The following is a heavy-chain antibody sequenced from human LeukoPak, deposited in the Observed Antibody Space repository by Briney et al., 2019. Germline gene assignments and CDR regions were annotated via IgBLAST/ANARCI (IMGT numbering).Heavy chain of an antibody. CDR1: GGSISSYY. Sequence: SETLSLTCTVSGGSISSYYWSWIRQPAGKGLEWIGRIYTSGSTNYNSSLKSRVTMSVDTSKNQFSLKLSSVTAADTAVYYCARGPYSGSYVDYWGQGTLVTVSS. J-gene: IGHJ4*02. CDR2: IYTSGST. D-gene: IGHD1-26*01. CDR3: ARGPYSGSYVDY. V-gene: IGHV4-4*07.